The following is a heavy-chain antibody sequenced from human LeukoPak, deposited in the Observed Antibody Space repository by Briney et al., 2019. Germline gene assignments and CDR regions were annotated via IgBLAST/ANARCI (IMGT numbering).Heavy chain of an antibody. CDR2: INHSGST. Sequence: SETLSLTCAVYGGSFSGYYWSWIRQPPGKGLEWIGEINHSGSTNYNPSLKSRVTISVDTSKNQFSLKLSSVTAADTAAYYCARSGYSGYAKYWGQGTLVTVSS. CDR1: GGSFSGYY. J-gene: IGHJ4*02. V-gene: IGHV4-34*01. CDR3: ARSGYSGYAKY. D-gene: IGHD5-12*01.